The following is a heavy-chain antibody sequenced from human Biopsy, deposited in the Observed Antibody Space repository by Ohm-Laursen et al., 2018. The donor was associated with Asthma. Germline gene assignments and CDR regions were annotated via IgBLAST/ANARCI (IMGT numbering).Heavy chain of an antibody. Sequence: ASVKVSCNISGYSLTDLSMHWVQQAPGQGLEWMGGHDHEEGGTVNARRFQGRVTMTEDTSTDTAYMELSSLSSDDTAVYYCASDFPKDYVRYNFQFWGQGTLVTVSS. CDR2: HDHEEGGT. J-gene: IGHJ4*02. D-gene: IGHD4-17*01. V-gene: IGHV1-24*01. CDR1: GYSLTDLS. CDR3: ASDFPKDYVRYNFQF.